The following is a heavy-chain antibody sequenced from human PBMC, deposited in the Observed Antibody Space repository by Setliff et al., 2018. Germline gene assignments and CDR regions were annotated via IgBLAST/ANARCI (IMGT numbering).Heavy chain of an antibody. J-gene: IGHJ4*02. Sequence: PGGSLRLSCTASGFSFSTSKMHWIRQTPGKGLEWVSTISRGSDFIDYADSVKGRFIVSRDNTKNSLYLQMNSLRVEDTAVYYCVRDLHWGFDYWGLGTLVTVSS. CDR1: GFSFSTSK. D-gene: IGHD7-27*01. CDR2: ISRGSDFI. V-gene: IGHV3-21*01. CDR3: VRDLHWGFDY.